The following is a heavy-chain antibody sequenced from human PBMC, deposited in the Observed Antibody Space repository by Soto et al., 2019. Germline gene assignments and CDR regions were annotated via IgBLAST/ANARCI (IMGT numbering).Heavy chain of an antibody. CDR2: IYYSGST. J-gene: IGHJ4*02. CDR3: ARFTDFWSGPYYFDY. Sequence: QVQLQESGPGLVKPSQTLSLTCTVSGGSISSGGYYWSWIRQHPGKGLEWIGYIYYSGSTYYNPSLKSRVTISVDPSKNQFSLKLSSVTAADTAVYYCARFTDFWSGPYYFDYWGQGTLVTVSS. V-gene: IGHV4-31*03. D-gene: IGHD3-3*01. CDR1: GGSISSGGYY.